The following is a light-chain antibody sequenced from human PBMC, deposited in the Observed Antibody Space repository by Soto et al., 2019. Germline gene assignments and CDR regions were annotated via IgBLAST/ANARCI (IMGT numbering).Light chain of an antibody. CDR3: MQALQTPPYT. V-gene: IGKV2-28*01. J-gene: IGKJ2*01. CDR2: LGS. CDR1: QSLLHSNGYNY. Sequence: DIVMTQSPLSLPVTPGEPASISCRSSQSLLHSNGYNYLDWYLQKPGQSPQLLIYLGSNRASGVPDRFSGSGSCTDFTLKISRVEAEDVGVYYCMQALQTPPYTFGHGTKLEIK.